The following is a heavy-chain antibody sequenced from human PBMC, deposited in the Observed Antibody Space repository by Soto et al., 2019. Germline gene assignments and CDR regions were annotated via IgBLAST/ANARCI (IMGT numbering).Heavy chain of an antibody. CDR3: ARLNYYDSSGYYRDY. V-gene: IGHV4-59*01. D-gene: IGHD3-22*01. CDR1: GGSISSYY. CDR2: IYYSGST. Sequence: SETLSLTCTVSGGSISSYYWSWIRQPPGKGLEWIGYIYYSGSTNYNPSLKSRVTISVDTSKNQFSLKLSSVTAADTAVYYCARLNYYDSSGYYRDYWGQGTLVTVS. J-gene: IGHJ4*02.